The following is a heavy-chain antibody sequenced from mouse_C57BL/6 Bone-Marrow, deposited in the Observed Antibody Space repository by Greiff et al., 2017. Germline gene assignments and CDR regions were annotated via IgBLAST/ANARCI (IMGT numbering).Heavy chain of an antibody. CDR2: IYPRDGST. Sequence: QVQLQQSGPELVKPGASVKLSCKASGYTFTSYDIHWVKQRPGQGLEWIGWIYPRDGSTKYNEKFKGKATLTVDTSSSTAYMERHSLTSEDSAVYCEAGVEFDGSSGDRYFDVWCTGTTVTVSS. CDR3: AGVEFDGSSGDRYFDV. J-gene: IGHJ1*03. V-gene: IGHV1-85*01. D-gene: IGHD1-1*01. CDR1: GYTFTSYD.